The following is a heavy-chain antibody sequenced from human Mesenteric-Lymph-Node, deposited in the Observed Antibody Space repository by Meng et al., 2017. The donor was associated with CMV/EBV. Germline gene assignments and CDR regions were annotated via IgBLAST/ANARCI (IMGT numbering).Heavy chain of an antibody. Sequence: GGSLRLSCAASGFTFSSYGMHWVRQAPGKGLEWVAFIRYDGSNKYYADSVKGRFTISRDNSKNTLYLQMNSLRAEDTAVYYCARGGRGNYYYYYGMDVWGQGTTVTVSS. CDR1: GFTFSSYG. CDR2: IRYDGSNK. J-gene: IGHJ6*02. D-gene: IGHD3-16*01. CDR3: ARGGRGNYYYYYGMDV. V-gene: IGHV3-30*02.